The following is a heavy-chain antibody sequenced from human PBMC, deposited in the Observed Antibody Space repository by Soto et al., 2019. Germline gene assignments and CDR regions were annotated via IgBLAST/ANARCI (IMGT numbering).Heavy chain of an antibody. J-gene: IGHJ4*02. D-gene: IGHD3-10*01. CDR1: GGSISNYY. V-gene: IGHV4-59*01. Sequence: SETLSLTCTVSGGSISNYYWTWIRQPPGKGLEWIGYIYYSGTTDYNPPLKGRVTMSVDTSKNQFSLRLTSVTAADTAVYYCTRVREGGFFGYWGKGTLVTVSS. CDR2: IYYSGTT. CDR3: TRVREGGFFGY.